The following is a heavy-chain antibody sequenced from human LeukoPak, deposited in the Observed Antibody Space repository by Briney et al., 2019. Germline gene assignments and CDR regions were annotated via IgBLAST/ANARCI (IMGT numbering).Heavy chain of an antibody. CDR2: IYPGDSDT. D-gene: IGHD1-26*01. Sequence: GESLKISCKGSGYSFTTYWIAWVRQMPGKGLEWMGIIYPGDSDTRYNPSFQGQVTISADKSISTAYLQWSSLKASDPAMYYCARPFRGGSYGNFDYWGQGTLVTVSS. V-gene: IGHV5-51*01. CDR1: GYSFTTYW. J-gene: IGHJ4*02. CDR3: ARPFRGGSYGNFDY.